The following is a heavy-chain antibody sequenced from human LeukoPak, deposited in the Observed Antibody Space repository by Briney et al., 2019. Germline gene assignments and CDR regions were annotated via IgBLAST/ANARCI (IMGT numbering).Heavy chain of an antibody. V-gene: IGHV1-18*01. D-gene: IGHD5-18*01. CDR3: ARDRSPDTAMVTGRFDP. J-gene: IGHJ5*02. CDR1: GYTFTSYG. Sequence: ASVKVCCKASGYTFTSYGISWVRQAPGQGLEWMGWISAYNGNTNYAQKLQGRVTMTTDTSTSTAYMELRSLRSDDTAVYYCARDRSPDTAMVTGRFDPWGQGTLVTVSS. CDR2: ISAYNGNT.